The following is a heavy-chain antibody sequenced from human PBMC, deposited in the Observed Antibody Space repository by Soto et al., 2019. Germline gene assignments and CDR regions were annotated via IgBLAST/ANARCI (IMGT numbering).Heavy chain of an antibody. J-gene: IGHJ6*02. CDR2: IKSKTDGETR. Sequence: EVQLVESGGDLVKPGGSLRLSCAASGFPFSNGWMSWVRQAPGKGLEWVGRIKSKTDGETRDYAGPVKDRFTISRDDLNKSLDPQMNRLKTEDSVVYSCSTDLVDSGLDVGGQGTTVTVSS. CDR3: STDLVDSGLDV. CDR1: GFPFSNGW. V-gene: IGHV3-15*01. D-gene: IGHD6-6*01.